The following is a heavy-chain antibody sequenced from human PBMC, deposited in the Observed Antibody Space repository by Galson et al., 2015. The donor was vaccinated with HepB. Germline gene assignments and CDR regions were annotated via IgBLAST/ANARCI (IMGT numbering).Heavy chain of an antibody. J-gene: IGHJ1*01. Sequence: FLRLYCAASGFTLSTYAMHWARQAPGKGLEWVAVISYDGSNKYYADSVKGRFTISRDNSKNTLYLRMNSLRAEDTAVYYCARSMVRGPAEYFHHWGQGTLVTVSS. CDR2: ISYDGSNK. CDR1: GFTLSTYA. D-gene: IGHD3-10*01. V-gene: IGHV3-30*04. CDR3: ARSMVRGPAEYFHH.